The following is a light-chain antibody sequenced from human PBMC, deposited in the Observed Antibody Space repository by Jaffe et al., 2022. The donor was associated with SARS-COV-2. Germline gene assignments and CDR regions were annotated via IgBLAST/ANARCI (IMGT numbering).Light chain of an antibody. CDR1: QDISNY. CDR3: QQYDNLPALT. CDR2: DAS. J-gene: IGKJ4*01. V-gene: IGKV1-33*01. Sequence: DIQMTQSPSSLSASVGDRVTITCQASQDISNYLNWYQQKPGKAPKLLIYDASNLETGVPSRFSGSGSGWDFTFTISSLQPEDIATYYCQQYDNLPALTFGGGTKVEIK.